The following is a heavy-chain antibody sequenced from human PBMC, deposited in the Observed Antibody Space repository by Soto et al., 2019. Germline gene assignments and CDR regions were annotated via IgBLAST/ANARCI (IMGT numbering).Heavy chain of an antibody. CDR2: ISAYNGNT. D-gene: IGHD2-2*01. CDR3: ASVAAPCSSTSCYRGSGAFDI. V-gene: IGHV1-18*01. J-gene: IGHJ3*02. Sequence: ASVKVSCKASGYTFTSYGISWVRQAPGQGLEWMGWISAYNGNTNYAQKLQGRVTITTDTSTSTAYMELRSLRSDDTAVYYCASVAAPCSSTSCYRGSGAFDIWGQGTMVTVSS. CDR1: GYTFTSYG.